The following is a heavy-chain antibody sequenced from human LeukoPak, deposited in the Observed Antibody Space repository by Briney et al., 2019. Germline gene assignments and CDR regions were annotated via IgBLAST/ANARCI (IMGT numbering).Heavy chain of an antibody. CDR1: GYTLTELS. J-gene: IGHJ3*02. V-gene: IGHV1-24*01. Sequence: ASVKVSCKVSGYTLTELSMHWVRQAPGEGLEWMGGFDPEDGETIYAQKFQGRVTMTEDTSTDTAYMELSSLRSEDTAVYYCATTVTSEHDAFDIWGQGTMVTVSS. CDR2: FDPEDGET. CDR3: ATTVTSEHDAFDI. D-gene: IGHD4-17*01.